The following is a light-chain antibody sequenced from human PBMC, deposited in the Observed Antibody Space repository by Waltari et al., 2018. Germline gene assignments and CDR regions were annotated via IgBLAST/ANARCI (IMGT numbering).Light chain of an antibody. V-gene: IGLV1-47*01. CDR3: AVWDDSLSGRV. CDR1: RSNIGNNS. CDR2: RNN. Sequence: QSVLTQPPSASGTPGQRVTIPCSGSRSNIGNNSLYCYQQLPGPAPKPLIYRNNPRPSGVPARFSGSKSGTSASLAISGLRSEDEADYYCAVWDDSLSGRVFGGGTKVTVL. J-gene: IGLJ3*02.